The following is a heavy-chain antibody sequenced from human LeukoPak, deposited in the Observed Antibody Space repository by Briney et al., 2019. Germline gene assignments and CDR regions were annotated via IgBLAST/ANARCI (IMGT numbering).Heavy chain of an antibody. CDR1: GGSISSGGYY. CDR3: ARDWYNCSSTSCYAVV. D-gene: IGHD2-2*01. J-gene: IGHJ4*02. Sequence: PSQTLSLTCTVSGGSISSGGYYWSWIRQPPGKGLEWIGYIYHSGSTYYNPSLESRVTISVDRSKNQFSLKLSSVTAADTAVYYCARDWYNCSSTSCYAVVWGQGTLVTVSS. V-gene: IGHV4-30-2*01. CDR2: IYHSGST.